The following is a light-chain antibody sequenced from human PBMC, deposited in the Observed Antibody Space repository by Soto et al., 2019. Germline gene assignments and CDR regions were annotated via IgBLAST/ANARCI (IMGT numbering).Light chain of an antibody. J-gene: IGLJ1*01. CDR1: TSNIGAGYD. CDR2: GNT. Sequence: QSVLTQPPSVSGALGQRVTISCTGITSNIGAGYDVHWYQLLPGRAPKILIYGNTNRPSGVPDRFSGSKSATSASLAITGLQAEDEAIYYCQSYDNTLSGPIYVFGTGTKLTVL. CDR3: QSYDNTLSGPIYV. V-gene: IGLV1-40*01.